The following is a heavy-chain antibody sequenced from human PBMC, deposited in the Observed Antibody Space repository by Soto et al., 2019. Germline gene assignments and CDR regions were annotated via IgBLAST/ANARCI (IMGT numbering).Heavy chain of an antibody. D-gene: IGHD3-22*01. CDR2: ISYDGSNK. V-gene: IGHV3-30-3*01. CDR3: ARARRDWMIVVVISDD. J-gene: IGHJ4*02. CDR1: GFTFSSYA. Sequence: WVLRLSCAASGFTFSSYAMHWVRQAPGKGLEWVAVISYDGSNKYYADSVKGRFTISRDNSKNTLYLQMNSLRAEDTAVYYCARARRDWMIVVVISDDWGQGTLVTVSS.